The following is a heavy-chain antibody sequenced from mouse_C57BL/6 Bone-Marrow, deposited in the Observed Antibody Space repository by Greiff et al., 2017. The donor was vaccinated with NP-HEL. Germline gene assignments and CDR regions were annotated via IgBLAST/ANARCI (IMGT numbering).Heavy chain of an antibody. CDR1: GFTFSSYG. V-gene: IGHV5-6*01. Sequence: EVQRVESGGDLVKPGGSLKLSCAASGFTFSSYGMSWVRQTPDKRLEWVATISSGGSYTYYPDSVKGRFTISRDNAKNTLYLQMSSLTSEDTAMYYCARGYYGSSYGFAYWGQGTLVTVSA. CDR2: ISSGGSYT. CDR3: ARGYYGSSYGFAY. J-gene: IGHJ3*01. D-gene: IGHD1-1*01.